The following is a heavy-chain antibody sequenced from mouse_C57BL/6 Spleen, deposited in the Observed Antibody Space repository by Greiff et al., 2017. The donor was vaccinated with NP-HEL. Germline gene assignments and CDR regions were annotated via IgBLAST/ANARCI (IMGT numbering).Heavy chain of an antibody. CDR3: TTDGNYGDY. J-gene: IGHJ2*01. CDR1: GFNIKDDY. CDR2: IDPENGDT. D-gene: IGHD2-1*01. Sequence: EVQLQQSGAELVRPGASVKLSCTASGFNIKDDYMHWVKQRPEQGLEWIGWIDPENGDTEYASKFQGKATITADTSSNTAYLQLSSLTSEDTAVYYCTTDGNYGDYWGQGTTLTVSS. V-gene: IGHV14-4*01.